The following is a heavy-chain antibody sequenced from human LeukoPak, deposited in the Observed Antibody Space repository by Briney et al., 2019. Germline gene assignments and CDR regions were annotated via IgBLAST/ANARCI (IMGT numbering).Heavy chain of an antibody. V-gene: IGHV3-7*01. D-gene: IGHD6-19*01. J-gene: IGHJ4*02. CDR3: ARGARQWLVPDFDY. Sequence: GGSLRLSCAASGFTFSSYWMSWVRQAPGKGLEWVANIKQNGSEKYYVDSVKGRFTISRGNAKNSLYLQMNSLRAEDTAVYYCARGARQWLVPDFDYWGQGTLVTVSS. CDR2: IKQNGSEK. CDR1: GFTFSSYW.